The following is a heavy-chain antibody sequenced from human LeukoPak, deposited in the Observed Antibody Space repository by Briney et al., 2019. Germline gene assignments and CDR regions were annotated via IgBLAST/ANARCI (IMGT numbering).Heavy chain of an antibody. Sequence: SETLSLTCTVSGGSVSSGNYYWSWIRQPPGKGLEWIGYVYYSGSTNYNPSLTSRVAISVDTSKNQFSLKVSSVTAADTAMYYCASGGPYSGYIYSGQGTLVTVSS. D-gene: IGHD5-12*01. CDR1: GGSVSSGNYY. V-gene: IGHV4-61*01. J-gene: IGHJ4*02. CDR3: ASGGPYSGYIY. CDR2: VYYSGST.